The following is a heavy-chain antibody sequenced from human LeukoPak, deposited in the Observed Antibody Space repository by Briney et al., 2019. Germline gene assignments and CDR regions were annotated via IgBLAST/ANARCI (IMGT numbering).Heavy chain of an antibody. CDR3: ALGGYCGSSSCYSFDY. CDR2: IYYSGST. Sequence: KPSETLSLTCTVSGGSISSYYWSWIRQPPGKGLEWIGYIYYSGSTKYNPSLKSRVTISIDTSRNQFSLKLSSVTAADTAVYYCALGGYCGSSSCYSFDYWGQGTLVTVSS. CDR1: GGSISSYY. V-gene: IGHV4-59*01. D-gene: IGHD2-2*01. J-gene: IGHJ4*02.